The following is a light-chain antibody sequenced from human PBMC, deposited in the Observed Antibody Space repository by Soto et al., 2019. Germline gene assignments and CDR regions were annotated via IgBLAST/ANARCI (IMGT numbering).Light chain of an antibody. CDR3: QSYDSSLTGHVI. CDR1: SSNIGTGYD. V-gene: IGLV1-40*01. CDR2: LNS. J-gene: IGLJ2*01. Sequence: QSALTQPPSVSGAPGQRVTISCTGSSSNIGTGYDIHWYQYLPGTAPKLLIYLNSHRPSGVPDRFSASRSGTSASLAITGLQAEDEGDYYCQSYDSSLTGHVIFGGGTQLTVL.